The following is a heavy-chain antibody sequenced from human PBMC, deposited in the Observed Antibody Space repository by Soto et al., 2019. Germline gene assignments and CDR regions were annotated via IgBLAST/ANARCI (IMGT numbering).Heavy chain of an antibody. D-gene: IGHD3-9*01. V-gene: IGHV1-2*04. CDR3: ARDPGLPGRYWYFDL. CDR2: VNPKRGDA. CDR1: GYKFTDYY. Sequence: QVVLVQSGAEVKKPGDSVKVSCKSSGYKFTDYYIHWVRQAPGQGPEWMGWVNPKRGDAVYAQKFQGWVTMTRGTATTTAYLEVNRLKPDDTAVYFCARDPGLPGRYWYFDLWGRGTLVTVSS. J-gene: IGHJ2*01.